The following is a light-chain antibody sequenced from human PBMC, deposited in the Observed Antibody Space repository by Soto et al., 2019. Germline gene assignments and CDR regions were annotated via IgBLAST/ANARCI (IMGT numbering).Light chain of an antibody. CDR1: SSNTGAGYD. Sequence: QPVLTQPPSVSGAPGERVTISCTGSSSNTGAGYDVHWYQQLPGAAPKLLIYGNNNRPSGIPDRFSGFKSAASASLAITGLQAEDEADYYCQSYDRTLNRVFGGGTQLTVL. V-gene: IGLV1-40*01. CDR2: GNN. CDR3: QSYDRTLNRV. J-gene: IGLJ7*01.